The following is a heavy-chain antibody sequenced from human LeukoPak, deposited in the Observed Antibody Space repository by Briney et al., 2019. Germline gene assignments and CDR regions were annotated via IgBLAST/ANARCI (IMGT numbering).Heavy chain of an antibody. D-gene: IGHD1-26*01. J-gene: IGHJ4*02. CDR1: GFTFSGYG. V-gene: IGHV3-7*05. CDR3: ARTLGD. Sequence: GGSLRLSCAASGFTFSGYGMHWVRQAPGKGLEWVANIKQDGSEKYYVDSVKGRFTISRDNAKNSLYLQMNSLRAEDTAVYYCARTLGDWGQGTLVTVSS. CDR2: IKQDGSEK.